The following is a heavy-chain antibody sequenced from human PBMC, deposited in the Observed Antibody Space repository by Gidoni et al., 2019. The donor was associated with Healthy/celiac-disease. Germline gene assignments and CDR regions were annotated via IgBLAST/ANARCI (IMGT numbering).Heavy chain of an antibody. J-gene: IGHJ6*02. V-gene: IGHV1-2*02. CDR2: INPNSGGT. CDR1: GYTFTGYY. Sequence: QVQLVQSGAEVKKPGASVKVSCKASGYTFTGYYMHWVRQAPGQGLEWMGWINPNSGGTNYAQKFQGRVTMTRDTSISTAYMELSRLRSDDTAVYYCARSIYCSGGSCYSATYYGMDVWGQGTTVTVSS. CDR3: ARSIYCSGGSCYSATYYGMDV. D-gene: IGHD2-15*01.